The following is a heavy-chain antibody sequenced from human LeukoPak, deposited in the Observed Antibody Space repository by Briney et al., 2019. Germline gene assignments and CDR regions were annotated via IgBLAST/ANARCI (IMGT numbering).Heavy chain of an antibody. CDR1: GASISSYY. D-gene: IGHD3-10*01. Sequence: SETLSLTCTVSGASISSYYWSWIRLPAGKGLEWIGRIFTGGSTTYNPSLKSRVTISVDRSKNQFSLKLSSVTAADTAVYYCARGAYYYGASGNSLNFDYWGQGTLVTVSS. V-gene: IGHV4-4*07. J-gene: IGHJ4*02. CDR3: ARGAYYYGASGNSLNFDY. CDR2: IFTGGST.